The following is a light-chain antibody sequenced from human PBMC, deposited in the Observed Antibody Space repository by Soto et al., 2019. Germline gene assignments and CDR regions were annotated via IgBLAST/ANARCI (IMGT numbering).Light chain of an antibody. V-gene: IGLV2-14*01. CDR1: SSDVGGYNY. Sequence: QSALTQPASVSGSPGQSITISCSGTSSDVGGYNYVSWYQQHPGKVPKLMVYEVSNRPSGVSNRFSGSKSGNTATLTISGLQTEDEADYYCSSYRSDFTQVFGTGTKLTVL. J-gene: IGLJ1*01. CDR3: SSYRSDFTQV. CDR2: EVS.